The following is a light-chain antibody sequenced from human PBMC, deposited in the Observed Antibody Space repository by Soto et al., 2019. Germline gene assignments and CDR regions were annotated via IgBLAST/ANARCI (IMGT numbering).Light chain of an antibody. CDR1: SSDVGDYNY. V-gene: IGLV2-14*01. CDR2: DVS. CDR3: SSYTSSSYV. Sequence: QSALTQPASVSGSPGQSITISCTGTSSDVGDYNYVSWYQQHPGKAPKLMIYDVSNRPSGVSNRFSGSKSGNTASLTISGLQAEDEADYYFSSYTSSSYVFGTGTKLTVL. J-gene: IGLJ1*01.